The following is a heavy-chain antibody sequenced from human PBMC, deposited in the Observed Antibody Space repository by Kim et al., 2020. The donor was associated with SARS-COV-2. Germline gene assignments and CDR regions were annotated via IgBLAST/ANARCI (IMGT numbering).Heavy chain of an antibody. J-gene: IGHJ6*02. V-gene: IGHV3-33*01. Sequence: GGSLRLSCAASGFTFSSYGMHWVRQAPGKGLEWVAVIWYDGSNKYYADSVKGRFTISRDNSKNTLYLQMNSLRAEDTAVYYCARRGLIAPVAGTPYYYGMDVWGQGTTVTVSS. D-gene: IGHD6-19*01. CDR1: GFTFSSYG. CDR3: ARRGLIAPVAGTPYYYGMDV. CDR2: IWYDGSNK.